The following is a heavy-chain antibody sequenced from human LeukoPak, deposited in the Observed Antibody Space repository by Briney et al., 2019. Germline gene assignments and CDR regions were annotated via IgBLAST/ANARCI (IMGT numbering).Heavy chain of an antibody. CDR2: ISSSFGTI. J-gene: IGHJ3*02. CDR1: GFTFRSYG. CDR3: AREADTAFDI. D-gene: IGHD5-18*01. Sequence: PGGSLRLSCEASGFTFRSYGMSWVRQAPGKGLEWVSNISSSFGTIFYADSVKGRFTISRDNAKNSLFLQMNSLTAEDTAVYYCAREADTAFDIWGQGTMVIVSS. V-gene: IGHV3-48*01.